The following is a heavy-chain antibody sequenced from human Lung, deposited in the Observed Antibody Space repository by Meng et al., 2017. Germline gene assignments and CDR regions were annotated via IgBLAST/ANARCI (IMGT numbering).Heavy chain of an antibody. D-gene: IGHD4-11*01. CDR2: INHSGST. CDR1: GGSFSDYY. J-gene: IGHJ4*02. CDR3: ARGPTTMAHDFDY. V-gene: IGHV4-34*01. Sequence: VQLPQWGGGLLKASENLSPTGVVSGGSFSDYYWSWIRQPPGKGLEWTGEINHSGSTNYNPSLESRATISVDTSQNNLSLKLSSVTAADSAVYYCARGPTTMAHDFDYWGQGTLVTVSS.